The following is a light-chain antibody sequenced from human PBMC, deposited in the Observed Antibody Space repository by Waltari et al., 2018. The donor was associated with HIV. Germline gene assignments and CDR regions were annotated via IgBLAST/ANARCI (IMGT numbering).Light chain of an antibody. J-gene: IGLJ3*02. Sequence: QSVLTQPPSVSAAPGQKITISCSGSSSNIGSYYVSWYQHLPGAAPKLLIHDNNQRPSWIHDRFSGSKSGTSATLDITGLQTGDEADYYCGTWDSSLSVWVFGGGTKLTVL. V-gene: IGLV1-51*01. CDR2: DNN. CDR3: GTWDSSLSVWV. CDR1: SSNIGSYY.